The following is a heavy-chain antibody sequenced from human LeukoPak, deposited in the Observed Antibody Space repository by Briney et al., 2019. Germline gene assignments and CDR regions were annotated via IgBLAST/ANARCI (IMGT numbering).Heavy chain of an antibody. V-gene: IGHV5-51*01. CDR2: IYPGDSDT. Sequence: GESLKISCKGSGYSFTNYWIGWVRQMPGKGLEWMGIIYPGDSDTRYSPSFQGQVTISADKSISTAYLQWSSLKASDTAMYYCARHNGGGYYYVYGAAFDIWGQGTMVTVSS. J-gene: IGHJ3*02. CDR1: GYSFTNYW. D-gene: IGHD3-22*01. CDR3: ARHNGGGYYYVYGAAFDI.